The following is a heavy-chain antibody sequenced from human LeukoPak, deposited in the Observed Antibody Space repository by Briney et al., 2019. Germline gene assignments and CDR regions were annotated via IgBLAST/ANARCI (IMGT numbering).Heavy chain of an antibody. D-gene: IGHD6-19*01. CDR2: IIPIFGTA. J-gene: IGHJ5*02. CDR1: GGTFSSYA. Sequence: GASVKVSCKASGGTFSSYAISWVRQAPGQGLEWMGGIIPIFGTANYAQKFQGRVTITADESTSTVYMELSSLRSEDTAVYYCAGSIAVAVDNWFDPWGQGTLVTVSS. CDR3: AGSIAVAVDNWFDP. V-gene: IGHV1-69*13.